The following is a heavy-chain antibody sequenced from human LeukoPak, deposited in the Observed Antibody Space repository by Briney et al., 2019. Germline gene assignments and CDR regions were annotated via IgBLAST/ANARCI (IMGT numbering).Heavy chain of an antibody. CDR2: ISYDGSNK. D-gene: IGHD2-2*01. Sequence: PGGSLRLSCAASGFTFSSYGMHWVRQAPGKGLEWVAVISYDGSNKYYADSVKGRFTISRDNSKNTLYLQMNSLRAEDTAVYYCAKAAVPAATTHFDYWGQGTLVAVSS. J-gene: IGHJ4*02. CDR3: AKAAVPAATTHFDY. V-gene: IGHV3-30*18. CDR1: GFTFSSYG.